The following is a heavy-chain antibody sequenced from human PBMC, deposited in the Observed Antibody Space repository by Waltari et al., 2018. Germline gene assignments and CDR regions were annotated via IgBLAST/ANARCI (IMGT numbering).Heavy chain of an antibody. Sequence: EVQLVESGGGLVQPGRSLILSCTASGFTFGDYDMSWFLQAQGKGRGWVGLIRSKAYGGTTEYAASVKGRFTISRDDSKSIAYLQMNSLKTEDTAVYYCTRDAAQWLVDYWGQGTLVTVSS. J-gene: IGHJ4*02. CDR3: TRDAAQWLVDY. CDR2: IRSKAYGGTT. V-gene: IGHV3-49*03. D-gene: IGHD6-19*01. CDR1: GFTFGDYD.